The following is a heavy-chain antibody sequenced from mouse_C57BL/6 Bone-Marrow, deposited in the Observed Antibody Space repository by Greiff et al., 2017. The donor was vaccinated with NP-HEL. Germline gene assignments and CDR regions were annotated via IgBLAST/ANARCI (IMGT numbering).Heavy chain of an antibody. Sequence: EVKLVESGGGLVKPGGSLKLSCAASGFTFSSYAMSWVRQTPEKRLEWVATISDGGSYTYYPDNVKGRFTISRDNAKNNLYLQMSHLKSEDTAMYYCARDHLYSAMDYWGQGTSVTVSS. CDR2: ISDGGSYT. J-gene: IGHJ4*01. CDR3: ARDHLYSAMDY. V-gene: IGHV5-4*01. CDR1: GFTFSSYA. D-gene: IGHD2-1*01.